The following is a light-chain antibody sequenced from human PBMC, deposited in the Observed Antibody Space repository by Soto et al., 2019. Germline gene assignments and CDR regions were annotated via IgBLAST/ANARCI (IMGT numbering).Light chain of an antibody. CDR2: EVT. Sequence: QSALTQPPSASGSPGQSVTISCTGTSSDVGRYNYVSWYQQHPGKAPKLMIYEVTKRPSGVPDRFSGSKSGNTASLTVSGLQAEDEADYYCSSYAGSNNFIFGGGTKLTVL. V-gene: IGLV2-8*01. CDR3: SSYAGSNNFI. CDR1: SSDVGRYNY. J-gene: IGLJ2*01.